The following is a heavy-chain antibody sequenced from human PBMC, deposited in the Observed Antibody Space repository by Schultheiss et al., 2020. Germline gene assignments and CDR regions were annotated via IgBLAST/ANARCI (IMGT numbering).Heavy chain of an antibody. D-gene: IGHD3-22*01. Sequence: GTLKISCKGSGYSFTTYWIGWVRQMPGKGLEWMGIIYPGDSDTRYSPSFQGQVTISADKSISTAYLQWSSLKASDTAMYYCARQSYYDSSGYWTEDAFDIWGQGTMVTVSS. CDR2: IYPGDSDT. V-gene: IGHV5-51*01. CDR1: GYSFTTYW. CDR3: ARQSYYDSSGYWTEDAFDI. J-gene: IGHJ3*02.